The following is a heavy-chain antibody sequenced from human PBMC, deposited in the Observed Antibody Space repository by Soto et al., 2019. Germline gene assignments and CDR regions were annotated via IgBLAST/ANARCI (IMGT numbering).Heavy chain of an antibody. V-gene: IGHV1-69*02. Sequence: QVQLVQSGAEVKKPGSSVKVSCKASGGTFSSYTISWVRQAPGQGLEWMGRIIPTLGIANYAQKFQGRVTITADKSTRTAYMELSSLRSEDTAVYYCASRYDSSDYWGQGTLVTVSS. J-gene: IGHJ4*02. CDR2: IIPTLGIA. D-gene: IGHD3-22*01. CDR1: GGTFSSYT. CDR3: ASRYDSSDY.